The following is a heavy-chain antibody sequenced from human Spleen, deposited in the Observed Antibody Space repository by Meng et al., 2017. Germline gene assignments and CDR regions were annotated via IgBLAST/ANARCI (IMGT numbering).Heavy chain of an antibody. CDR2: IGRSGIT. V-gene: IGHV4-39*01. CDR3: VRSSGWVRTGFDP. Sequence: QPQLQESGPGLVKPSEALSLPCSVSGGSISTSGYYWGWFRQPPGKGLEWIGSIGRSGITYYTPSLKSRVTVSIDTSKSQFSLKLTSVTAADTAVYYCVRSSGWVRTGFDPWAREPWSPSPQ. CDR1: GGSISTSGYY. D-gene: IGHD6-19*01. J-gene: IGHJ5*02.